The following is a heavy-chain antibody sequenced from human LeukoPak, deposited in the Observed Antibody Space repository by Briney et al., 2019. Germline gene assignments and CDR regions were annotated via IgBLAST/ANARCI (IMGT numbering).Heavy chain of an antibody. J-gene: IGHJ5*02. Sequence: GGSLRLSCAASGFTLSIYDMHWVRQPPGKGLEWVSGIDIPGNTYYPDSVKGRFTMSRESAKNSLYLQMNSLRAGDTAVYYCARAVAGTHWFDPWGQGTLVTVSS. CDR2: IDIPGNT. CDR1: GFTLSIYD. CDR3: ARAVAGTHWFDP. V-gene: IGHV3-13*01. D-gene: IGHD6-19*01.